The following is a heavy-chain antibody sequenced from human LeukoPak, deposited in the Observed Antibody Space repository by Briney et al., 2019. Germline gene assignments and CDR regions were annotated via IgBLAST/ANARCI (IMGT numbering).Heavy chain of an antibody. J-gene: IGHJ2*01. Sequence: PSETLSLTCTVSGGSISSYYWSWIRQPPGKGLEWIGYIYYSGSTNYNPSLKSRVTISVDTSKNQFSLKLSSVTAADTAVYYCARAPVARPPYWYFDLRGRGTLVTVSS. V-gene: IGHV4-59*01. CDR2: IYYSGST. CDR3: ARAPVARPPYWYFDL. CDR1: GGSISSYY. D-gene: IGHD6-19*01.